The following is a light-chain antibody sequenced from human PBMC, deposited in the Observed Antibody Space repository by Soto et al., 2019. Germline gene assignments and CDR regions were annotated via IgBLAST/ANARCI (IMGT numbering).Light chain of an antibody. V-gene: IGLV2-14*01. J-gene: IGLJ2*01. CDR3: ASYTRTTTLV. Sequence: QSALTQPASVSGSPGQSITISCTGTISDLCGYNFISWYQHHPGKAPKLVIYDVNNRPSGISYRFSGSKSGNTASLTISGLQAEDEADYYCASYTRTTTLVFGGGTKVTV. CDR2: DVN. CDR1: ISDLCGYNF.